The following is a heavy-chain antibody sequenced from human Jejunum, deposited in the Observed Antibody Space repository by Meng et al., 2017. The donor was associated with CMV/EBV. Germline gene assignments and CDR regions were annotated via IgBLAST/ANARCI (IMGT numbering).Heavy chain of an antibody. V-gene: IGHV1-2*02. Sequence: AYTFTDYYMQWVRQAPGQGLEWMGWINPQTGDTNYAPKFQGRVTMTRDMSINTVYMEVTRLRSDDTAVYYCAKDAGSYLDYYFDYWGQGTLVTVSS. D-gene: IGHD1-26*01. CDR3: AKDAGSYLDYYFDY. CDR1: AYTFTDYY. J-gene: IGHJ4*02. CDR2: INPQTGDT.